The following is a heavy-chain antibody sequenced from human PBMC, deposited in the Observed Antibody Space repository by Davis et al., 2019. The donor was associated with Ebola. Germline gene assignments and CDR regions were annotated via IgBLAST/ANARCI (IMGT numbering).Heavy chain of an antibody. V-gene: IGHV1-18*04. CDR1: GYTLTSYG. D-gene: IGHD6-25*01. CDR3: AREKRRAFDI. CDR2: INPHNGNT. J-gene: IGHJ3*02. Sequence: ASVKVSCKASGYTLTSYGITWVRQAPGQGLEWMGWINPHNGNTNYAQNVQGRVTMTTDTSTSTAYMEVGSLRSDDTAVYYCAREKRRAFDIWGQGTMVTVSS.